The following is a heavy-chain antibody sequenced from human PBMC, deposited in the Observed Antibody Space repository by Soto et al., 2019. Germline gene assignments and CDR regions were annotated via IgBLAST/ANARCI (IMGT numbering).Heavy chain of an antibody. CDR1: GFTFTSYA. Sequence: WGSLRLSCAASGFTFTSYAMSWVRQAPEKGLEFVSAISSNGGSTYYVDSVKGRFTISRDNSKNTLYLQMSSLRAEDTAVYHCVKRRERSSGCHLYWGRGALVTVSS. J-gene: IGHJ4*02. V-gene: IGHV3-64D*08. D-gene: IGHD3-22*01. CDR2: ISSNGGST. CDR3: VKRRERSSGCHLY.